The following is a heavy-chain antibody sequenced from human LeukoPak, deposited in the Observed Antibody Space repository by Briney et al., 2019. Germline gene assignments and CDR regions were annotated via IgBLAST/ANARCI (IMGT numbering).Heavy chain of an antibody. J-gene: IGHJ4*02. Sequence: PSQTPSLTCTVSGGSISSGGYYWSWIRQHPGKGLEWIGYIYYSGSTYYNPSLKSRVTISVDTSKNQFSLKLSSVTAADTAVYYCARGYSSSWSPPGFDYWGQGTLVTVSS. CDR3: ARGYSSSWSPPGFDY. V-gene: IGHV4-31*03. D-gene: IGHD6-13*01. CDR2: IYYSGST. CDR1: GGSISSGGYY.